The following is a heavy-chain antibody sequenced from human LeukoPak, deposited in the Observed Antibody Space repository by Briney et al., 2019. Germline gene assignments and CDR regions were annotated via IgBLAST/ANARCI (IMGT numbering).Heavy chain of an antibody. Sequence: GGSLRLSCAASGFMFSSYWMSWVRQAPGKGLEWVADIKEDGSEKSYVDSVKGRFTISRDNAKNSLYLQMNSLRAEDTAVYYCARLSIENYDILTGYVYYYMDVWGKGTTVTISS. CDR1: GFMFSSYW. V-gene: IGHV3-7*01. D-gene: IGHD3-9*01. CDR3: ARLSIENYDILTGYVYYYMDV. J-gene: IGHJ6*03. CDR2: IKEDGSEK.